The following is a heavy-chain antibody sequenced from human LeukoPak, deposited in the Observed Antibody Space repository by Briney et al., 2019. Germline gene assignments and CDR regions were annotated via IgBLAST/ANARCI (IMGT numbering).Heavy chain of an antibody. CDR2: IYTSGST. V-gene: IGHV4-61*02. D-gene: IGHD3-16*02. J-gene: IGHJ4*02. CDR1: GGSISSGSYY. CDR3: ARDGGHPYDYVWGSYPFDY. Sequence: PSETLSLTCTVSGGSISSGSYYWSWIRQPAGKGLEWIGRIYTSGSTNYNPSLKSRVTISVDTSKNQFSLKLSSVTAADTAVYYCARDGGHPYDYVWGSYPFDYWGQGTLVTVSS.